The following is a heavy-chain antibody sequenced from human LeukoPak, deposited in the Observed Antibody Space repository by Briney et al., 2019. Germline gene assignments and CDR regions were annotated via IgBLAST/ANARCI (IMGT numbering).Heavy chain of an antibody. V-gene: IGHV4-59*08. J-gene: IGHJ5*02. CDR1: GGSITSYY. Sequence: SGPTLVNPSETLSLTCTVSGGSITSYYWSWIRQPPGKGLEWIGYVYDSGSTNYNPSLKSRVTMSVDTSKNQFSLNLSSVTAADTAVYYCARQDSSSWYDWFNPWGQGTLVTVSS. CDR3: ARQDSSSWYDWFNP. D-gene: IGHD6-13*01. CDR2: VYDSGST.